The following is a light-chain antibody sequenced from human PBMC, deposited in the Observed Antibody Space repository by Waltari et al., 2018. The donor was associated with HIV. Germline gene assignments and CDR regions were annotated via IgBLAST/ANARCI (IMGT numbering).Light chain of an antibody. CDR2: LNSDGSH. J-gene: IGLJ2*01. CDR3: QTWGTGILV. Sequence: QLVLTQSPSASASLGASVKLTCTLSSGHSSYVIAWHQQQPKKGPRYLMKLNSDGSHFKGDGIPDRFSGSSSGAERYLTISRLQSEDESDYYCQTWGTGILVFGGGTKLTVL. CDR1: SGHSSYV. V-gene: IGLV4-69*01.